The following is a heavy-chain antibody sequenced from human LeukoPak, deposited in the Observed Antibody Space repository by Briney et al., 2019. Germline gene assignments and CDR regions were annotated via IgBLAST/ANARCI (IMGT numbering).Heavy chain of an antibody. Sequence: GGSLRLSCAASGFTFSSYTMNWGRQAPGKGLEWVSSITSSSSDIYYADSVKGRFTISRHNAKNSLYLQMDSLRAEDTAVYYCARVTWLSAAGTEGNFDYWGQGTLVTVSS. V-gene: IGHV3-21*01. CDR1: GFTFSSYT. CDR3: ARVTWLSAAGTEGNFDY. CDR2: ITSSSSDI. D-gene: IGHD6-13*01. J-gene: IGHJ4*02.